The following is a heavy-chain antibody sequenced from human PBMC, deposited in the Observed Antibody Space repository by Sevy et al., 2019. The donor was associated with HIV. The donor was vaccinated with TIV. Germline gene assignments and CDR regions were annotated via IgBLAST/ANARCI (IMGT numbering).Heavy chain of an antibody. D-gene: IGHD1-26*01. Sequence: GGSLRLSCAASGFTFDDYTMNWVRQAPGKGLEWVSGISWSSGNIAYADSVEGRFTISRDNAKNSLYLQMNSLRVEDTALYYCVKDRSGSYSFDYWAQGPLVTVSS. CDR2: ISWSSGNI. CDR3: VKDRSGSYSFDY. J-gene: IGHJ4*02. CDR1: GFTFDDYT. V-gene: IGHV3-9*01.